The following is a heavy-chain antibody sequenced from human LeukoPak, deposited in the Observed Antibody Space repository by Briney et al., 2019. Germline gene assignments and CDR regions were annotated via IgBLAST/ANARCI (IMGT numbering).Heavy chain of an antibody. CDR1: GYTFSGYY. CDR2: INPNSGDT. V-gene: IGHV1-2*02. CDR3: ARGTGVPDEDDAFDI. J-gene: IGHJ3*02. Sequence: EASVKVSCKASGYTFSGYYMHWVRQAPGQGLEWMGWINPNSGDTNYAPKFQGRVTMTRDTSISIGYMELSRLRSDDTAVYYCARGTGVPDEDDAFDIWGQGTMVTVSS. D-gene: IGHD7-27*01.